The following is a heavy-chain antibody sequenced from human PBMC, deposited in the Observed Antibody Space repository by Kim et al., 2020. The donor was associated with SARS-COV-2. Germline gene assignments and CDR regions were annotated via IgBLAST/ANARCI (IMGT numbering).Heavy chain of an antibody. J-gene: IGHJ3*02. CDR3: ATKREGYFSAAFDI. D-gene: IGHD1-1*01. V-gene: IGHV1-69*02. Sequence: AQKFQGRVTITADKSTSTAYMELSSLRSEDTAVYYCATKREGYFSAAFDIWGQGTMVTVSS.